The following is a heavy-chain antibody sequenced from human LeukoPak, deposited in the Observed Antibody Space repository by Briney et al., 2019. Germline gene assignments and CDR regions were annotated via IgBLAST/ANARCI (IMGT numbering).Heavy chain of an antibody. CDR3: AGGVDTAMVTNWFDP. CDR2: INPNSGGT. CDR1: GYTFTGYY. D-gene: IGHD5-18*01. Sequence: ASVTVSCTASGYTFTGYYMHWVRQAPGQGLEWMGCINPNSGGTNYAQKFQGRVTMTRDTSISTAYMELSRRRSDDTAVYYCAGGVDTAMVTNWFDPWGQGTLVTVSS. V-gene: IGHV1-2*02. J-gene: IGHJ5*02.